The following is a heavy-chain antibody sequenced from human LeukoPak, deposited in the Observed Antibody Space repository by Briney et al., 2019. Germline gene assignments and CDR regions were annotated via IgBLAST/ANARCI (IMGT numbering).Heavy chain of an antibody. V-gene: IGHV4-34*01. CDR3: ARIPPYYDSGPWGMDV. CDR2: INHSGST. D-gene: IGHD3-22*01. Sequence: SETLSLTCAVYGGSFSGYYWSWIRQPPGKGLEWIGEINHSGSTNYNPSLKSRVTISVDTSKNQFSLKLSSVTAADTAVYYCARIPPYYDSGPWGMDVWGQGTTVTVSS. J-gene: IGHJ6*02. CDR1: GGSFSGYY.